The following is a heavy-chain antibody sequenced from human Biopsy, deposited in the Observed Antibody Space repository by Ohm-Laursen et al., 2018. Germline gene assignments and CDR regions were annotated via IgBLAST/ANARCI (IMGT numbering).Heavy chain of an antibody. CDR3: ARTPRDSFWSGSYKRGLWFDP. Sequence: SETLSLTCAVSNSSISRGYYWVWIRQSPGRGLEWIGSIHHSGNTYYNPSLKSRVTISKDTSKNQFSLQVNSVTAADTAVYYCARTPRDSFWSGSYKRGLWFDPWGQGTLVIVSS. D-gene: IGHD3-3*01. J-gene: IGHJ5*02. CDR2: IHHSGNT. V-gene: IGHV4-38-2*01. CDR1: NSSISRGYY.